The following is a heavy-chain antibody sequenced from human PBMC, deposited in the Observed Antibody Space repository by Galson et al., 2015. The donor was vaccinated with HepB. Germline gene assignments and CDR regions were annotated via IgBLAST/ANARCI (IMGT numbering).Heavy chain of an antibody. J-gene: IGHJ5*02. CDR3: ARSGVGSGGDGSWFDP. CDR2: IDPSDSYT. CDR1: GYSFTSYW. V-gene: IGHV5-10-1*01. Sequence: QSGAEVKKPGESLRISCKGSGYSFTSYWISWVRQMPGKGLEWMGRIDPSDSYTNYSPSFQGHVTISADKSISTAYLQWSSLKASDTAMYYCARSGVGSGGDGSWFDPWGQGTLVTVSS. D-gene: IGHD3-3*01.